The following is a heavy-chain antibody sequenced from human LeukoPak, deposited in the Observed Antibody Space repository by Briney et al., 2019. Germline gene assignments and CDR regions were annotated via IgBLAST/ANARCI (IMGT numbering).Heavy chain of an antibody. J-gene: IGHJ4*02. Sequence: GSLRLSCAASGFTFSNSWMTWVRQVPGKGLEWVAAINGEGSDKYYVDSVKGRFIISRDNAKNSLHLQMSSLRVEDTAVDYCIGHSDWGQGTLVTVSS. CDR2: INGEGSDK. V-gene: IGHV3-7*01. CDR3: IGHSD. CDR1: GFTFSNSW. D-gene: IGHD5-18*01.